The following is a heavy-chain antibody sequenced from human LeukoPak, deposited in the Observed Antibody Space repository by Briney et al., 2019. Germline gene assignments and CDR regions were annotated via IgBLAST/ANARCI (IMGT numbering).Heavy chain of an antibody. Sequence: SETLSLTCTVSGGSISGSSYYWGWIRQPPGKGLEWVGSIYYSGSTYYNPSLKSRVTISVDTSKNQFSLKLSSVTAADTAVYYCARRGTKELLCFGEDNWFDPWGQGTLVTVSS. V-gene: IGHV4-39*01. J-gene: IGHJ5*02. D-gene: IGHD3-10*01. CDR2: IYYSGST. CDR1: GGSISGSSYY. CDR3: ARRGTKELLCFGEDNWFDP.